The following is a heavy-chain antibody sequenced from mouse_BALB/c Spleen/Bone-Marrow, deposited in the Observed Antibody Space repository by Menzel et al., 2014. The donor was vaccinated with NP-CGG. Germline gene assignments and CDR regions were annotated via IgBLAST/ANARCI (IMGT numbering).Heavy chain of an antibody. CDR3: ARGNGYHFDY. J-gene: IGHJ2*01. D-gene: IGHD1-2*01. CDR2: ISYSGNA. CDR1: GDSITSSY. V-gene: IGHV3-8*02. Sequence: EVKLVESGPSLVKPSQTLSLTCSVTGDSITSSYWNWIRKFPGNKLEYMGYISYSGNAYHNPSLKSRISLTRDTSKNQYYLQLNSVTTEDTATYFCARGNGYHFDYWGQGTTLTVSS.